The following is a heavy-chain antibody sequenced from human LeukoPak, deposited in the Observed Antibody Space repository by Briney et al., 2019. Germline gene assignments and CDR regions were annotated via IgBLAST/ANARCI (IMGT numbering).Heavy chain of an antibody. V-gene: IGHV3-15*01. CDR2: IKSTTVDATP. CDR3: TTGPGNSGY. CDR1: GLTFSNAW. D-gene: IGHD4-23*01. J-gene: IGHJ4*02. Sequence: PGESLRLSCAVSGLTFSNAWMSWVRQAPGKGLEWVGRIKSTTVDATPEYAAPVKGRFTISRDDSKNTVYLQMNSLKTEDTAVYYCTTGPGNSGYWGQGTLVTVSP.